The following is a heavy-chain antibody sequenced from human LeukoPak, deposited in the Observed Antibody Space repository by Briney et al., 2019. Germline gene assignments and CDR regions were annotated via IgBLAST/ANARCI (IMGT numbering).Heavy chain of an antibody. D-gene: IGHD4-17*01. CDR2: IIPIFGTA. CDR3: ATPGHNTVTTRWYFDY. Sequence: GASVKVSCKASGGTFSSYAISWVRQAPGQGLEWMGGIIPIFGTANYAQKFQGRVTITADESTSTAYMELSSLRSEDTAVYYCATPGHNTVTTRWYFDYWGQGTLVTVSS. CDR1: GGTFSSYA. V-gene: IGHV1-69*13. J-gene: IGHJ4*02.